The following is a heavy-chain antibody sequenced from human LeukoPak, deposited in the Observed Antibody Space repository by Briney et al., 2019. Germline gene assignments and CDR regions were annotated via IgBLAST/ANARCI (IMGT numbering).Heavy chain of an antibody. J-gene: IGHJ4*02. Sequence: GGSLRLSCAASGFTFSTYWMSWVRQAPGKGLEWVGNIKEDGSEKFFVDSVKGRFTISRDNARNSLSLQMHSLRAEDTAVYYCARLSCSATICYSYFDYWGQGALVTVSS. CDR3: ARLSCSATICYSYFDY. D-gene: IGHD2-2*01. CDR1: GFTFSTYW. CDR2: IKEDGSEK. V-gene: IGHV3-7*05.